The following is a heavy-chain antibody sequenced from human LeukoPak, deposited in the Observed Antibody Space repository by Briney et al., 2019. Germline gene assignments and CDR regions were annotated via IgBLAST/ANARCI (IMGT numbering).Heavy chain of an antibody. V-gene: IGHV3-30*18. D-gene: IGHD3-10*01. CDR3: AKDQGYGSGTFLDY. CDR1: GFTFTTYS. Sequence: PGGSLRLSCAASGFTFTTYSMLWVRQAPDKGLEWVAVISYNGNNQYYVDSVKGRFTISRDNSKNTLYLQMNSLRAEDTAVYYCAKDQGYGSGTFLDYWGQGTLVTVSS. J-gene: IGHJ4*02. CDR2: ISYNGNNQ.